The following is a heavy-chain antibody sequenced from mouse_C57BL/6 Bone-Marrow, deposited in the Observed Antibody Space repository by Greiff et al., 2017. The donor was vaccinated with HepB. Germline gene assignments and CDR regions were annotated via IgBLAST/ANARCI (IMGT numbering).Heavy chain of an antibody. Sequence: EVQLVESGGGLVQPGGSLKLSCAASGFTFSDYYMYWVRQTPEKRLEWVAYISNGGGSTYYTDTVKGRFTISRDNAKNTLYLQMSRLKSEDTAMYYCARHDGYYGGFAYWGQGTLVTVSA. J-gene: IGHJ3*01. CDR2: ISNGGGST. CDR3: ARHDGYYGGFAY. CDR1: GFTFSDYY. V-gene: IGHV5-12*01. D-gene: IGHD2-3*01.